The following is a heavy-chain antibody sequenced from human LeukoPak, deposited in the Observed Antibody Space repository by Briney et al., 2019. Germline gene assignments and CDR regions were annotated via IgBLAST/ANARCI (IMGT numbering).Heavy chain of an antibody. J-gene: IGHJ4*02. CDR1: GFIFSKSW. CDR3: AKTGERDY. V-gene: IGHV3-7*01. Sequence: GGSLRLSCTASGFIFSKSWMSWVRQAPGKGPEWVANIKEDGSDKYYVDSVKGRFTISRDNDQNALYLQMNSLRGEDTAVYYCAKTGERDYWGQGTLVTVSS. CDR2: IKEDGSDK. D-gene: IGHD7-27*01.